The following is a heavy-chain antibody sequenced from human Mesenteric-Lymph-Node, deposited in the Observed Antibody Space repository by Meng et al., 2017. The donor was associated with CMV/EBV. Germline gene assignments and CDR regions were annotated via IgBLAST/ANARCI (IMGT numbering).Heavy chain of an antibody. CDR2: IYHSRTT. CDR1: GDSISSGDW. V-gene: IGHV4-4*02. Sequence: LSLTCAVSGDSISSGDWWSWVRQHPEKGLEWIGRIYHSRTTNYNPSLKSRVIISVDKSKNQFSLNLKSVTAADTAVYYCARGEGAFYWGQGTLVTVSS. CDR3: ARGEGAFY. J-gene: IGHJ4*02.